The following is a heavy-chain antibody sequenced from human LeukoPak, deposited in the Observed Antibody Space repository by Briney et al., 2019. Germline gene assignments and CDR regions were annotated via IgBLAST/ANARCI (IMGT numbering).Heavy chain of an antibody. CDR3: ARGYCSSTSCYEPSFDY. CDR2: ISSSSSYI. J-gene: IGHJ4*02. Sequence: GGSLRLSCAASGFTFSSYSMNWVRQAPGKGLEWVSSISSSSSYIYYADSVKGRFTISRDNAKNSLYLQMNSLRAEDTAVYYCARGYCSSTSCYEPSFDYWGQGTLVTVSS. CDR1: GFTFSSYS. D-gene: IGHD2-2*01. V-gene: IGHV3-21*01.